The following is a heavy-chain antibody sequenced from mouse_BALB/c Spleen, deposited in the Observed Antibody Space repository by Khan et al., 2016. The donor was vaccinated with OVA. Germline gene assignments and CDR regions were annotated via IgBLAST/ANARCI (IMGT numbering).Heavy chain of an antibody. CDR3: TRRNWDVAWFAY. CDR2: IYPGNTDT. J-gene: IGHJ3*01. CDR1: GYTFTSYW. D-gene: IGHD4-1*01. Sequence: EVQLQESGPVLARPGASVKMSCKASGYTFTSYWMHWVKQRPGQGLEWIGDIYPGNTDTNYNQKFKGKAKLTAVTSTSTAYMELSSLTNEDSAVYYCTRRNWDVAWFAYWGQGPLVTVSA. V-gene: IGHV1-5*01.